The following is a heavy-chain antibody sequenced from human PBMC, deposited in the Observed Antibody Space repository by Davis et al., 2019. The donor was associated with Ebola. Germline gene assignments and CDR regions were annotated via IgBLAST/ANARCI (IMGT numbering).Heavy chain of an antibody. Sequence: GGSLRLSCAASGFTFSTYSMNWVRQAPGKGLEWVAVISYDGSNKYYADSVTVRVTISRDNSKNTLYLQMNSLRPEDTAVYYCARGVSGSGNYCALDVWGQGTMVTVSS. V-gene: IGHV3-30*04. D-gene: IGHD3-10*01. J-gene: IGHJ3*01. CDR2: ISYDGSNK. CDR1: GFTFSTYS. CDR3: ARGVSGSGNYCALDV.